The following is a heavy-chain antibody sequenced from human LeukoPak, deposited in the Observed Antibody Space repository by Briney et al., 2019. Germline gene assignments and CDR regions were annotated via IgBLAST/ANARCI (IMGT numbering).Heavy chain of an antibody. Sequence: GGSLRLSCAASGFTFSSYSMNWVRQAPGKGLEWVSSISSSSSYIYYADSVKGRFTISRDNAKNSLYLQMNSLRAEDTAVYYCARDKQQLLNDYWGQGTLVTVSS. J-gene: IGHJ4*02. D-gene: IGHD6-13*01. CDR3: ARDKQQLLNDY. V-gene: IGHV3-21*01. CDR2: ISSSSSYI. CDR1: GFTFSSYS.